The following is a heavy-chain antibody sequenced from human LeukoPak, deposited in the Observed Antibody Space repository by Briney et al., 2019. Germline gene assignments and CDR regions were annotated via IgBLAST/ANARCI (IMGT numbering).Heavy chain of an antibody. D-gene: IGHD3-16*02. CDR3: ARVSEIMISFGGVISHFDN. Sequence: PSETLSLTCSLYGGSFNDYYWSWIRQPPGKGLEWIGEINHSGGTNYNPSLWGRLTISIDTSKHQFSLQVTSVTAADTGVYFCARVSEIMISFGGVISHFDNWGQGALVTVSS. J-gene: IGHJ4*02. CDR2: INHSGGT. V-gene: IGHV4-34*01. CDR1: GGSFNDYY.